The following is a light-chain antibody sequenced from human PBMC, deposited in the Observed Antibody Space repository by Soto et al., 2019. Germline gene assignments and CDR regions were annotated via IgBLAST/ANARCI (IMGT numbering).Light chain of an antibody. V-gene: IGKV3-20*01. J-gene: IGKJ1*01. Sequence: EIVLTQSPGTLSLSPGERATLSCRASQSVSSSYLAWYQQKPGQAPWLLIYGASSRATGIPDRFSGSGSGTDFTLTISRLEPEDFAVYYCQQYGRSPRFGQGTKVEIK. CDR1: QSVSSSY. CDR3: QQYGRSPR. CDR2: GAS.